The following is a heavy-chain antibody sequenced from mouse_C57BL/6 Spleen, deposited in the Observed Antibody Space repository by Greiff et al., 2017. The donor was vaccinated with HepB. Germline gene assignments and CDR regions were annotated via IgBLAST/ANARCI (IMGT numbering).Heavy chain of an antibody. CDR2: IYPGSGST. V-gene: IGHV1-55*01. CDR1: GYTFTSYW. CDR3: ARKDYSNTYYYAMDY. D-gene: IGHD2-5*01. Sequence: VQLQQSGAELVKPGASVKMSCKASGYTFTSYWITWVKQRPGQGLEWIGDIYPGSGSTNYNEKFKSKATLTVDTSSSTAYMQLSSLTSEDSAVYYCARKDYSNTYYYAMDYWGQGTSVTVSS. J-gene: IGHJ4*01.